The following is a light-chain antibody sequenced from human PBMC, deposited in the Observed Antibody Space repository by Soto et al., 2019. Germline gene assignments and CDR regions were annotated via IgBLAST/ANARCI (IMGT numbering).Light chain of an antibody. Sequence: EIVLTQSPGTLSLSPGERATLSCRASQSVSSNYLAWYQQKSGQAPRLLIYGASSRATGIPDRFSGSGSGTDLTLTISKLEPEDFAVYYCQQYGNSPYAFGQGTELEI. CDR2: GAS. CDR3: QQYGNSPYA. J-gene: IGKJ2*01. CDR1: QSVSSNY. V-gene: IGKV3-20*01.